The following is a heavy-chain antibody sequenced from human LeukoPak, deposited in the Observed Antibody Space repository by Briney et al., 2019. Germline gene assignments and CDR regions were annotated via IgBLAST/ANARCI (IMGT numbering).Heavy chain of an antibody. Sequence: GGSLRLSCAASGFTFSSYGMHWVRQAPGKGLEWVAVISYDGSNKYYADSVKGRFTISRDNSKNTLYLQMNSLRAGDTAVYYCANGGGVQTLFDYWGQGTLVTVSS. CDR3: ANGGGVQTLFDY. CDR1: GFTFSSYG. J-gene: IGHJ4*02. D-gene: IGHD3-16*01. CDR2: ISYDGSNK. V-gene: IGHV3-30*18.